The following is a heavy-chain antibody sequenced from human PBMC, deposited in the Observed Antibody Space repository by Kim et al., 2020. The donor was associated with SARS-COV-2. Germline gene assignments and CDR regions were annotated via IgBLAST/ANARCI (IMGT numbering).Heavy chain of an antibody. CDR2: INHSGST. Sequence: SETLSLTCAVYGGSFSGYYWSWIRQPPGKGLEWIGEINHSGSTNYNPSLKSRVTISVDTSKNQFSLKLSSVTAADTAVYYCARVRAEMATMYTIGSGIPADWYCDLWGRGTLVTVSS. D-gene: IGHD1-20*01. J-gene: IGHJ2*01. CDR1: GGSFSGYY. V-gene: IGHV4-34*01. CDR3: ARVRAEMATMYTIGSGIPADWYCDL.